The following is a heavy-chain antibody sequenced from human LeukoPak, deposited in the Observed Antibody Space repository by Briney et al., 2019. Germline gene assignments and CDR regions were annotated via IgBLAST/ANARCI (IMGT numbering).Heavy chain of an antibody. CDR2: IIPIFGTA. V-gene: IGHV1-69*13. CDR1: GYTFTNYD. Sequence: SVKVSCKASGYTFTNYDTNWVRQAPGQGLEWMGGIIPIFGTANYAQKFQGRVTITADESTSTAYMELSSLRSEDTAVYYCARGIENDYVWGSYRSPSSSFDYWGQGTLVTVSS. CDR3: ARGIENDYVWGSYRSPSSSFDY. D-gene: IGHD3-16*02. J-gene: IGHJ4*02.